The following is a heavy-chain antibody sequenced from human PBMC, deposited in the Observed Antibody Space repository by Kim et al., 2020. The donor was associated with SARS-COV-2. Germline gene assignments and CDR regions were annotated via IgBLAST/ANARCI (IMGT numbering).Heavy chain of an antibody. D-gene: IGHD2-21*01. J-gene: IGHJ4*02. CDR1: GFTFGDYS. V-gene: IGHV3-9*01. Sequence: GGSLRLSCVASGFTFGDYSMHWVRQTPGKGLEWVSGISWNSDSIGYADSVKGRFTISRDNAKNSLYLQMKSLRAEDTAVYYCAKWTINSNYFDYWGQGT. CDR3: AKWTINSNYFDY. CDR2: ISWNSDSI.